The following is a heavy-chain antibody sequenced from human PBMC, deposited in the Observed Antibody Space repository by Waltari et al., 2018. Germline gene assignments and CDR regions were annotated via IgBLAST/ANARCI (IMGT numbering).Heavy chain of an antibody. CDR2: ISSSSSYI. CDR3: ARWAEGATWYDY. V-gene: IGHV3-21*01. J-gene: IGHJ4*02. D-gene: IGHD1-26*01. CDR1: GFTFSSYS. Sequence: EVQLGETVGGLVKPGGSLRLACAASGFTFSSYSMNWVRQAPGKGLEWVSSISSSSSYIYYADSVKGRFTISRDNAKNSLYLQMNSLRAEDTAVYYCARWAEGATWYDYWGQGTLVTVSS.